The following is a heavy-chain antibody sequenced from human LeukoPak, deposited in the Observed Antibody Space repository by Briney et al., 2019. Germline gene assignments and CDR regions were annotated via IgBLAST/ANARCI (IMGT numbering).Heavy chain of an antibody. CDR3: ARDHTIAAAGTDPYYFDY. Sequence: GGSLRLSCAASGSTFSSYAMHWVRQAPGKGLEWVAVISYDGSNKYYADSVKGRFTISRDNSKNTLYLQMNSLRAEDTAVYYCARDHTIAAAGTDPYYFDYWGQGTLVTVSS. D-gene: IGHD6-13*01. J-gene: IGHJ4*02. V-gene: IGHV3-30-3*01. CDR1: GSTFSSYA. CDR2: ISYDGSNK.